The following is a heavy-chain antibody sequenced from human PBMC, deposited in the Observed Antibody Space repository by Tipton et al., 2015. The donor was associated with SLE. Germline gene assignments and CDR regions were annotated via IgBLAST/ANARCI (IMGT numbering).Heavy chain of an antibody. CDR3: ARPDRY. D-gene: IGHD1-14*01. J-gene: IGHJ4*02. CDR2: VYLSGST. CDR1: GNSITSSHY. V-gene: IGHV4-38-2*02. Sequence: TLSLTCSVSGNSITSSHYWGWIRQPPGKGLEWIANVYLSGSTHYNPSLKSRVTISLDTSKNQFSLKMTSVTAADTAVYYCARPDRYWGQGSLVTVTS.